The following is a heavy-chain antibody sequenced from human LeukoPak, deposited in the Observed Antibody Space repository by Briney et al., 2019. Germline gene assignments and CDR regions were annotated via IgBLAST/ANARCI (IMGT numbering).Heavy chain of an antibody. D-gene: IGHD3-10*01. CDR2: ISWNSGSI. CDR3: AKGSTMVRGQGDAFDI. V-gene: IGHV3-9*01. CDR1: GFTFDDYA. J-gene: IGHJ3*02. Sequence: GGSLRLSCAASGFTFDDYAMYWVRQAPGKGLEWVSGISWNSGSIGYADSVKGRFTISRDNAKNSLYLQMNSLRAEDTALYYCAKGSTMVRGQGDAFDIWGQGTMVTVSS.